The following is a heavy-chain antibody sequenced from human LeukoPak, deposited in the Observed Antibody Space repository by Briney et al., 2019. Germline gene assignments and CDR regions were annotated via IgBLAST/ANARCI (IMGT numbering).Heavy chain of an antibody. V-gene: IGHV4-39*01. Sequence: SETLSLTCTVSGGSIRSSTYYWAWIRQPPGKGLEWIGTIHYTGTTYYNPSLKSRVTVSVDTSKNQFSLNLSSVTAADTTFYYCARLGGYYDPPDYWGQGTLVTVSS. CDR3: ARLGGYYDPPDY. CDR1: GGSIRSSTYY. J-gene: IGHJ4*02. D-gene: IGHD3-22*01. CDR2: IHYTGTT.